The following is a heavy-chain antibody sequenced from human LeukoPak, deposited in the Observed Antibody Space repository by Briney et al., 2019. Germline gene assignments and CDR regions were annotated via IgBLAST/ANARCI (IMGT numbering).Heavy chain of an antibody. CDR2: IYYSGST. J-gene: IGHJ4*02. Sequence: SETLSLTCTVSGGSISSYYWSWIRQPPGKGLEWIGYIYYSGSTNYNPSLKSRVTISVDTSKNQFSLKLSSVTAADTAVYYCARYLGYSYGFWGQGTLVTVSS. CDR1: GGSISSYY. D-gene: IGHD5-18*01. CDR3: ARYLGYSYGF. V-gene: IGHV4-59*12.